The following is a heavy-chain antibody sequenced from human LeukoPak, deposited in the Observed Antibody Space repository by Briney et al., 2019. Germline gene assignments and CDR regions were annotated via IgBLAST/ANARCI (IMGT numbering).Heavy chain of an antibody. Sequence: GGSLRLSCSASAFTFSNYPMNWVRQAPGKGLEWVSAITTDGSRTYNADSVKGRFTISRDNSKNTLYLQMNSLRAEDTAVYYCAKGNTVTPDYWGQGTLVTVSS. CDR2: ITTDGSRT. J-gene: IGHJ4*02. CDR3: AKGNTVTPDY. CDR1: AFTFSNYP. D-gene: IGHD4-17*01. V-gene: IGHV3-23*01.